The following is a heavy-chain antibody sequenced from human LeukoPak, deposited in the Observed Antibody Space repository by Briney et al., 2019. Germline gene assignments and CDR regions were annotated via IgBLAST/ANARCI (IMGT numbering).Heavy chain of an antibody. CDR1: GYTFTTYY. Sequence: ASVKVSCKASGYTFTTYYVHWVRQAPGQGLEWMGIINPSGGSTTYAQKFRGRLTMTRDMSTSTAYMELRSLRSDDTAVYYCATPKPDCTDGVCREGPGYWGQGTLVTVSS. J-gene: IGHJ4*02. CDR2: INPSGGST. CDR3: ATPKPDCTDGVCREGPGY. D-gene: IGHD2-8*01. V-gene: IGHV1-46*01.